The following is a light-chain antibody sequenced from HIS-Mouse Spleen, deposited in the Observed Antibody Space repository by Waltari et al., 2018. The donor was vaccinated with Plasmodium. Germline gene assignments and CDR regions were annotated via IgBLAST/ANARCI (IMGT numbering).Light chain of an antibody. CDR3: QQYNNWPPYT. V-gene: IGKV3-15*01. Sequence: DIVMTHSPATLSVSPGERAPLPCRASQSVSSNLAGYQQKPGQPPRLLIYGASTRATGIPARFSGSGSGTEFTLTISSMQSEDFAVYYCQQYNNWPPYTFGQGTKLEIK. CDR1: QSVSSN. J-gene: IGKJ2*01. CDR2: GAS.